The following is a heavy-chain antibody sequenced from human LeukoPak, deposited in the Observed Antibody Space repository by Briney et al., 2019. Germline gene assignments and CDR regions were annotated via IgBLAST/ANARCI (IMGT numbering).Heavy chain of an antibody. D-gene: IGHD3-22*01. J-gene: IGHJ3*02. V-gene: IGHV1-8*03. Sequence: ASVKVSCKASGYTFTSYDINWVRQATGQGLEWMGWMNPNSGNAGYAQKFQGRVTITRNTSISTAYMELSSLRSEDTAVYYCARIRGYYDALDIWGQGTMVTVSS. CDR3: ARIRGYYDALDI. CDR1: GYTFTSYD. CDR2: MNPNSGNA.